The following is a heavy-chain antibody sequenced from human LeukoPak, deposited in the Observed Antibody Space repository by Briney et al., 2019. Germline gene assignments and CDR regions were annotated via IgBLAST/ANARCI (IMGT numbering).Heavy chain of an antibody. CDR3: ARCDYDYVWGSYRPSKHDAFDI. CDR1: GGTFSRYA. Sequence: SVKVSCKASGGTFSRYAISWVRQAPGQGLEWMGGIIPIFGTANYAQKFQGRVTITADESTSTAYMELSSLRSEDTAVYYCARCDYDYVWGSYRPSKHDAFDIWGQGTMVTVSS. CDR2: IIPIFGTA. J-gene: IGHJ3*02. D-gene: IGHD3-16*02. V-gene: IGHV1-69*01.